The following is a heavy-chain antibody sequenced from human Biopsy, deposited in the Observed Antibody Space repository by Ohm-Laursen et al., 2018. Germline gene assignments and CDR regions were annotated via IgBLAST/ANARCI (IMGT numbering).Heavy chain of an antibody. J-gene: IGHJ2*01. CDR3: ARGRRHCSGTCSRWYFDL. V-gene: IGHV1-2*02. D-gene: IGHD2-2*01. Sequence: SVKVSCKPSGYTFTAFSVYWLRQAPGQGLEWMGWINPKSGDTDYPQNFQGRVSMTRDTSISTAYMDLSRLRSDDTAVYYCARGRRHCSGTCSRWYFDLWGRGTLVTVSS. CDR2: INPKSGDT. CDR1: GYTFTAFS.